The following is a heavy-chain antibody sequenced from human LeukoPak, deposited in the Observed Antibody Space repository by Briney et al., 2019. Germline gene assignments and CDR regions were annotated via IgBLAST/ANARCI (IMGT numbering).Heavy chain of an antibody. Sequence: GGSLRLSCAASGFTFSGFGMTWVRQAPGKGLKWVSGISGSGSSTYYADSVKGRFTISRDNSKNTLYLQMNSLRAEDTAVYYCAKKLGYCSGGSCYGGAFDYWGQGTLVTVSS. J-gene: IGHJ4*02. D-gene: IGHD2-15*01. CDR1: GFTFSGFG. V-gene: IGHV3-23*01. CDR2: ISGSGSST. CDR3: AKKLGYCSGGSCYGGAFDY.